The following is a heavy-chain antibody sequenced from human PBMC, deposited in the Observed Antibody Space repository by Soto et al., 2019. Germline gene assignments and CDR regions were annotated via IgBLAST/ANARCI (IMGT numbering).Heavy chain of an antibody. CDR2: IYYSGST. CDR1: DGSVTSYY. D-gene: IGHD3-10*01. CDR3: ARALYGSGVLDV. J-gene: IGHJ6*02. Sequence: PSETLSLTCTVSDGSVTSYYWSCIRQPPGKALEWVGTIYYSGSTNYNPSLKSRVSLSVDTSKNQFSLKVGSVTAADTAVYFCARALYGSGVLDVWGQGTTVTVSS. V-gene: IGHV4-59*02.